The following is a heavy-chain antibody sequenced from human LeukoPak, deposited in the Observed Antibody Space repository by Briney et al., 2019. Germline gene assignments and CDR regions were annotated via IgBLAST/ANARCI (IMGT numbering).Heavy chain of an antibody. J-gene: IGHJ5*02. Sequence: ASVKVSCKASGYTFTSYYMHWVRQAPGQGLEWMGIINPSGGSTSYAQKFQGRVTMTRDTSTSTVYMELSSLRSEDTAVYYCARDPGGYSYCSGGSCYGWFDPWGQGTLVTVSS. CDR2: INPSGGST. CDR3: ARDPGGYSYCSGGSCYGWFDP. CDR1: GYTFTSYY. D-gene: IGHD2-15*01. V-gene: IGHV1-46*01.